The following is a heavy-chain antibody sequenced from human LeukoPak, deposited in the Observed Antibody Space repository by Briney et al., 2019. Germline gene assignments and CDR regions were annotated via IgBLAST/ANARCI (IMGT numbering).Heavy chain of an antibody. Sequence: PSETLSLTCTVSGGSISSYYWSWIRQPPEKGLEWIGYIYYCGSTNYNPSLKSRVTISVDTSKNQFSLKLSSVTAADTAVYYCARGQQLTYYYYYYMDVWGKGTTVTVSS. CDR1: GGSISSYY. CDR2: IYYCGST. D-gene: IGHD6-13*01. J-gene: IGHJ6*03. CDR3: ARGQQLTYYYYYYMDV. V-gene: IGHV4-59*01.